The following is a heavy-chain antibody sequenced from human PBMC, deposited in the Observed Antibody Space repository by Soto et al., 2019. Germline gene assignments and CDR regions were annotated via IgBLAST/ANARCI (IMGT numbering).Heavy chain of an antibody. CDR3: ARSNAGITMVRGVIIGSYYYYGMDV. CDR1: GFTFSSYS. CDR2: ISSSSSTI. D-gene: IGHD3-10*01. J-gene: IGHJ6*02. Sequence: GSLRLSCAASGFTFSSYSMNWVRQAPGKGLEWVSYISSSSSTIYYADSVKGRFTISRDNAKNSLYLQMNSLRDEDTAVYYCARSNAGITMVRGVIIGSYYYYGMDVWGQGTTVTVSS. V-gene: IGHV3-48*02.